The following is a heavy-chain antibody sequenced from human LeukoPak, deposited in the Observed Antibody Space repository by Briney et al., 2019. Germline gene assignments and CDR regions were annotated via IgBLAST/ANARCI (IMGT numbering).Heavy chain of an antibody. CDR1: GGSISSGGYY. CDR2: IYTSGST. Sequence: KSSQTLSLTCTVSGGSISSGGYYWSWIRQHPGKGLEWIGRIYTSGSTNYNPSLKSRVTISVDTSKNQFSLKLSSVTAADTAVYYCARDRINFDWFDGYFDYWGQGTLVTVSS. J-gene: IGHJ4*02. CDR3: ARDRINFDWFDGYFDY. V-gene: IGHV4-61*02. D-gene: IGHD3-9*01.